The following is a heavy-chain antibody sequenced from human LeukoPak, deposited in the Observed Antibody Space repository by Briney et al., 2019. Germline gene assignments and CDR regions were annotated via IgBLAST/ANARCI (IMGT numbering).Heavy chain of an antibody. J-gene: IGHJ4*02. Sequence: GASVKVSCKASGGTFSSYAISWVRQAPGQGLEWMGGIIPIFGTANYAQKFQGRVTITADKSTSTAYMELSSLRSEDTAVYYCARRYYYGSGSYYGPHDYWGQGTLVTVSS. V-gene: IGHV1-69*06. D-gene: IGHD3-10*01. CDR3: ARRYYYGSGSYYGPHDY. CDR2: IIPIFGTA. CDR1: GGTFSSYA.